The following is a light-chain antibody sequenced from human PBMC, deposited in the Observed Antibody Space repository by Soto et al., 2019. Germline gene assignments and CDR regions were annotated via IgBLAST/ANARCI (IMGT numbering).Light chain of an antibody. CDR1: QSIRSF. CDR2: GAS. J-gene: IGKJ1*01. CDR3: QQSDNSPRT. V-gene: IGKV1-39*01. Sequence: DIQMTQSPSSLSASVGDRVTITCRASQSIRSFLNWYHQKPGKAPKLLIYGASNLQSGVPSRFSGSGSGTDFTLTISSLQPEDFATYYCQQSDNSPRTFGQGTKVEIK.